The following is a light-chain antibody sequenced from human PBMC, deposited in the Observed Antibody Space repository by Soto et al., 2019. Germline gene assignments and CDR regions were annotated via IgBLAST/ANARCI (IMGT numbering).Light chain of an antibody. Sequence: DIQMTQSPSTLSASVGDRFTITCRASQSISSWLAWYQQKPGKAPKLLIYKASSLESGVPSRFSGSGSGTEFTLTISSLRPDDFATYYCQQYNSFQSTFGEGPKM. J-gene: IGKJ2*01. CDR1: QSISSW. CDR3: QQYNSFQST. CDR2: KAS. V-gene: IGKV1-5*03.